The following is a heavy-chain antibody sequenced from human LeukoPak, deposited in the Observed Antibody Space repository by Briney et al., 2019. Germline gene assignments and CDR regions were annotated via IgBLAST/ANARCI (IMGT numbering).Heavy chain of an antibody. CDR3: ARRGSSGSSSKGWFNP. Sequence: GRSLRLSCAASGFTFSSYGMHWVRQAPGKGLEWVAVIWYDGSNKYYADSVKGRFTISRDNSKNTLCLQMNSLRAEDTAVYYCARRGSSGSSSKGWFNPWGQGTLVTVSS. CDR2: IWYDGSNK. J-gene: IGHJ5*02. CDR1: GFTFSSYG. D-gene: IGHD1-26*01. V-gene: IGHV3-33*01.